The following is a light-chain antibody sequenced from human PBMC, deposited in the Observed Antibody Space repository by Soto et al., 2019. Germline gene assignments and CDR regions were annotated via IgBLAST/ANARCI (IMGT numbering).Light chain of an antibody. CDR3: QQYENHWT. CDR1: QSISSW. CDR2: DAS. Sequence: IQMTQSPSTRSASVEDRVTITCRASQSISSWLAWYHQKPGKAPKLLIYDASNLESGVPSRFIGSGSGTEFTLSISSLPPEDVGIYDCQQYENHWTFGQGTKVDI. J-gene: IGKJ1*01. V-gene: IGKV1-5*01.